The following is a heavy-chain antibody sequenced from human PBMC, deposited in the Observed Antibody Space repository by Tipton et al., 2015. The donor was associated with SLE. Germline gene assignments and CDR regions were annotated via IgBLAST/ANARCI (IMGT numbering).Heavy chain of an antibody. CDR2: IYYSGST. V-gene: IGHV4-39*07. D-gene: IGHD6-13*01. CDR1: GGSISSSNYY. J-gene: IGHJ4*02. CDR3: ARRSSSWDVN. Sequence: TLSLTCTVSGGSISSSNYYWGWIRQPPGKGLEWIGSIYYSGSTYYNPSLKSRVTISVDTSKNQFSLKLSSVTAADTAVYYCARRSSSWDVNWGQGTLVTVSS.